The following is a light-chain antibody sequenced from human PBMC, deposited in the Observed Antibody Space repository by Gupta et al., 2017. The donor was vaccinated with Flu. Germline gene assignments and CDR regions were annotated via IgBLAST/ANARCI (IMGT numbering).Light chain of an antibody. CDR1: QSVSTY. CDR3: QQRVNWPPT. Sequence: EIVLTQSPATLSLSPGEGASLSCGASQSVSTYLAWYQKKPGQAPRLLIYDTSNRATGIPARFSGSGSGTDFTLTISSLEPEDFALYFCQQRVNWPPTFGGGTRVEIK. CDR2: DTS. V-gene: IGKV3-11*01. J-gene: IGKJ4*01.